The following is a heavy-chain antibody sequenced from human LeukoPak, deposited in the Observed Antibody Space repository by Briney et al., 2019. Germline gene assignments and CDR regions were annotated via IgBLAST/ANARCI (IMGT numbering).Heavy chain of an antibody. CDR3: AKDQVTMRPYYYYGMDV. J-gene: IGHJ6*02. CDR1: GFTFSSYA. D-gene: IGHD3-22*01. CDR2: ISGSGGST. Sequence: GGSLRLSCAASGFTFSSYAMSWVRQAPGKGLEWVSAISGSGGSTYYADSVKGRFTISRDNSKNTLYLQMNSLRAEDTAVYYCAKDQVTMRPYYYYGMDVWGQGTTVTVSS. V-gene: IGHV3-23*01.